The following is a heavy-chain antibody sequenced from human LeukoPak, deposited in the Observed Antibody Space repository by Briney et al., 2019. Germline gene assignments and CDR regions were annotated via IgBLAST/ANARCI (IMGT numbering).Heavy chain of an antibody. CDR3: ASLGSGSSRIIDFDY. CDR2: IDPSGGGT. Sequence: ASVTVSFKASGYTFTSCYMHWVRQAPGQGLEWMGIIDPSGGGTNYAQKFQGRVTMTRDTSTSTVYMELSSLRSEDTAVYYCASLGSGSSRIIDFDYWGQGTLVTVSS. V-gene: IGHV1-46*01. D-gene: IGHD3-10*01. J-gene: IGHJ4*02. CDR1: GYTFTSCY.